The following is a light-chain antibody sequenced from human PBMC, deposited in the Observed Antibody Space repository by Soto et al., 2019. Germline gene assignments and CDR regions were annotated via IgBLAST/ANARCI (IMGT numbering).Light chain of an antibody. V-gene: IGLV1-40*01. CDR2: ANT. J-gene: IGLJ2*01. CDR3: QSYDDSLGGHVI. Sequence: QSVLTQPPSVSGAPGQRVTISCTGSSSYIGAGYDVHWYQQLPGTAPKLLIYANTNRPSGVPDRFSGSKSGTSASLAITGHQAEDEADYYCQSYDDSLGGHVIFGGGTKLTVL. CDR1: SSYIGAGYD.